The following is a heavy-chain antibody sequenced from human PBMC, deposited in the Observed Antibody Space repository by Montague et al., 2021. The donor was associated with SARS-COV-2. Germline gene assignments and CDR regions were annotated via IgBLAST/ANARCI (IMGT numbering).Heavy chain of an antibody. V-gene: IGHV4-34*01. CDR2: ISHSGSA. D-gene: IGHD6-13*01. CDR3: ASSSYSSRWYYFDY. J-gene: IGHJ4*02. CDR1: GGSFSDYK. Sequence: SETLSLTCAVYGGSFSDYKWTWIRQSPGEGLEWIGQISHSGSANYNPSLKSRVTISVDTAKNQFSLKLTSVTAADTAVYYCASSSYSSRWYYFDYWGQGTLVAVSS.